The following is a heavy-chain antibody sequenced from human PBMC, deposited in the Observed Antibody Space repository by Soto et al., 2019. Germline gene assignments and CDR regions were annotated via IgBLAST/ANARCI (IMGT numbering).Heavy chain of an antibody. CDR1: GFTFTSYG. CDR3: VRHFDY. Sequence: QVQLVESGGGVVQPGRSLRLSCSASGFTFTSYGFHWVRQAPGKGLEWVAIISYGGGNEHYADSMKGRFIISRDNSKTTVYLQMNSLRAEDTAVYYCVRHFDYWGQGTLVTVSS. V-gene: IGHV3-30*03. J-gene: IGHJ4*02. CDR2: ISYGGGNE.